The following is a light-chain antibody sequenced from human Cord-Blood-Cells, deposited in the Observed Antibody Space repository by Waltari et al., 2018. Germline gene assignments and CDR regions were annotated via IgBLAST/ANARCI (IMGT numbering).Light chain of an antibody. V-gene: IGLV2-23*01. CDR1: SSDVGSYNL. Sequence: QSAPTQPASVSGSPGQSITISCTGPSSDVGSYNLVSWYPQHPGKAPKLMIYEGSKRPSGVSNRFSGSKSGNTASLTISGLQAEDEADYYCCSYAGSSTYVFGTGTKVTVL. CDR2: EGS. J-gene: IGLJ1*01. CDR3: CSYAGSSTYV.